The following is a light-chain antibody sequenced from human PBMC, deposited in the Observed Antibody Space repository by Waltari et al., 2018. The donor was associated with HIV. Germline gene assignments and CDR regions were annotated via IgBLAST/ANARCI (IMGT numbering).Light chain of an antibody. CDR1: PGSTASTT. V-gene: IGLV6-57*03. CDR3: QSCDTSTPYV. CDR2: EGN. J-gene: IGLJ1*01. Sequence: FMLTQPPSVSESPGKTVTFSCTHSPGSTASTTAQRFQQRTGSAPTAVVYEGNQGPSGGPDGCSCCTGTASTAASLISSGVKAGGEAYYRWQSCDTSTPYVFGTGTKVTVL.